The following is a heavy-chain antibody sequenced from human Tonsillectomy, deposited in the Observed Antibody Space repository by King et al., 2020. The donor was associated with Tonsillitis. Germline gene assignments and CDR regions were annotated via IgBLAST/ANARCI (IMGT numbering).Heavy chain of an antibody. V-gene: IGHV2-5*01. J-gene: IGHJ3*02. CDR3: AHRLVESYYGSGSYLGSAFDI. Sequence: QVTLKESGPTLVKPTQTLTLTCTFSGFSLSTSGVGVGWIRQPPGKALEWLALIYWNDDKRYSPSLKSRLTITKDTSKNQVVVTMTNMDPVDTATYYCAHRLVESYYGSGSYLGSAFDIWGQGTMVTVSS. D-gene: IGHD3-10*01. CDR2: IYWNDDK. CDR1: GFSLSTSGVG.